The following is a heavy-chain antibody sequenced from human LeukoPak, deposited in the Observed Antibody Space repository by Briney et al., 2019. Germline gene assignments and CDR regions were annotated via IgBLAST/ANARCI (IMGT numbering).Heavy chain of an antibody. CDR1: GFTFDDYA. CDR2: ISWNSGSI. Sequence: GGSLRLSCAASGFTFDDYAMHWVRQAPGKGLEWVSGISWNSGSIGYADSVKGRFTISRDNAKNSLYLQMNSLRAEDTALYYCLVVPGYSTDDAFDIWGQGTMVTVSS. J-gene: IGHJ3*02. D-gene: IGHD6-13*01. V-gene: IGHV3-9*01. CDR3: LVVPGYSTDDAFDI.